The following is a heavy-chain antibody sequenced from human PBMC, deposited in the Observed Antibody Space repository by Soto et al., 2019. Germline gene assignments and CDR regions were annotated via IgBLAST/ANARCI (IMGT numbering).Heavy chain of an antibody. CDR3: ARDEDSSSPEYYYYYYGMDV. Sequence: ASVKVSCKASGYTFTSYGISWVRQAPGQGLEWMGWISAYNGNTNYAQKLQGRVTMTTDTSTSTAYMELRSLRSDDTAVYYCARDEDSSSPEYYYYYYGMDVWGQGTTVTVSS. CDR2: ISAYNGNT. CDR1: GYTFTSYG. D-gene: IGHD6-6*01. J-gene: IGHJ6*02. V-gene: IGHV1-18*04.